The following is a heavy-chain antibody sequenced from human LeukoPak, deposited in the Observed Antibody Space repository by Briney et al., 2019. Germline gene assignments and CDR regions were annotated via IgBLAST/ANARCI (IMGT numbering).Heavy chain of an antibody. D-gene: IGHD4-17*01. Sequence: SGGSLRLSCAASGFTFDDYAMHWVRQAPGKGLEWVSLVSGDGGSTYYADSVKGRFTISRDNSNNSLYLQMNSLRTEDTALYYCAKAASYGDYPFYYFDYWGQGTLVTVSS. CDR2: VSGDGGST. J-gene: IGHJ4*02. CDR1: GFTFDDYA. V-gene: IGHV3-43*02. CDR3: AKAASYGDYPFYYFDY.